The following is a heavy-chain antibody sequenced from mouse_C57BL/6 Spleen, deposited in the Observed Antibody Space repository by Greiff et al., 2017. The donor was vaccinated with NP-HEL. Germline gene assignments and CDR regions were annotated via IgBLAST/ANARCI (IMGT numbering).Heavy chain of an antibody. V-gene: IGHV1-26*01. CDR1: GYTFTDYY. J-gene: IGHJ2*01. CDR2: INPNDGGT. Sequence: EVQLQQSGPELVKPGASVKISCKASGYTFTDYYMNWVKQSHGKSLEWIGDINPNDGGTSYNQKFKGKATLTVDKSSSTAYMELRSLTSEDAAVYYCVTYYGSSLDYWGQGTTLTVSS. D-gene: IGHD1-1*01. CDR3: VTYYGSSLDY.